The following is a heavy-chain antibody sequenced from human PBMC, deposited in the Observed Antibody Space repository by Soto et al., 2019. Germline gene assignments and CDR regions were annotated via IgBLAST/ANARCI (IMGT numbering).Heavy chain of an antibody. CDR3: ARDPIFYYASSGYGGSYFDS. CDR1: GASVTSDDYY. J-gene: IGHJ4*02. D-gene: IGHD3-22*01. CDR2: IYHSGST. V-gene: IGHV4-30-4*01. Sequence: KTSETLSLTCAVSGASVTSDDYYWSWIRQPPGKGLEWIGYIYHSGSTYYNPSLKSRVSISIDTSQNQFSLKLTSLTAADTAVYYCARDPIFYYASSGYGGSYFDSWGQGSRVTVSS.